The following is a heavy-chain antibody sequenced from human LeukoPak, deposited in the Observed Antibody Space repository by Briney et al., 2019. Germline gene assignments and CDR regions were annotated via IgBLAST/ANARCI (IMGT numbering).Heavy chain of an antibody. D-gene: IGHD6-19*01. CDR1: GYTFTSYG. CDR3: ARDLDSSGRSYGMDV. Sequence: ASVKVSCKASGYTFTSYGISWVRQAPGQGLEWMGWISAYNGNTNYAQKLQGRVTMTRDTSTSTVYMELSSLRSEDTAVYYCARDLDSSGRSYGMDVWGKGTTVTVSS. CDR2: ISAYNGNT. J-gene: IGHJ6*04. V-gene: IGHV1-18*04.